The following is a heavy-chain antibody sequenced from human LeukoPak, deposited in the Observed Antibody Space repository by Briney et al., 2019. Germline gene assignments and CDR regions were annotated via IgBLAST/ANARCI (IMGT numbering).Heavy chain of an antibody. Sequence: GGSLRLSCSTSGFTFTSYTMNWVRQAPGTGLEWVSSISGSSTYISYADSVKGRFTVSRDNAKNSLYLQMNDLRAEDTAVYYCAREGLTVLIAMDVWGKGTTVTVSS. D-gene: IGHD2-21*01. J-gene: IGHJ6*03. CDR1: GFTFTSYT. CDR2: ISGSSTYI. CDR3: AREGLTVLIAMDV. V-gene: IGHV3-21*01.